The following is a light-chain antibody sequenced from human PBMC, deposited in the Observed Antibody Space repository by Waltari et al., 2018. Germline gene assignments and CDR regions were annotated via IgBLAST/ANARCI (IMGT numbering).Light chain of an antibody. CDR3: QSYDTSLSVV. CDR2: GST. Sequence: QSVLTQPPSVSGAPGQKVTISCPGSGSNIRAGYDVHWYQQLPRAAPKLLIYGSTSRPLGVPDRFFGSTSGTSASLAITGLQAEDEGDYYCQSYDTSLSVVFGGGTKLTVL. J-gene: IGLJ3*02. V-gene: IGLV1-40*01. CDR1: GSNIRAGYD.